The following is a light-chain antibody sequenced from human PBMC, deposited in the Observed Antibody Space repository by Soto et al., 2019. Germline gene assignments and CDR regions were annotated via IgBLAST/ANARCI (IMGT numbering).Light chain of an antibody. J-gene: IGLJ2*01. CDR2: DVT. Sequence: QSVLTQPASVSGSPGQSITIPCTGTSSDVGSHNTVSWYQQHPAKAPKLMIYDVTNRPSGVSYRFSGSKSGNTASLTISGLQAEDEADYYCSSYRSSNTPVVFGGGTKLTVL. V-gene: IGLV2-14*01. CDR1: SSDVGSHNT. CDR3: SSYRSSNTPVV.